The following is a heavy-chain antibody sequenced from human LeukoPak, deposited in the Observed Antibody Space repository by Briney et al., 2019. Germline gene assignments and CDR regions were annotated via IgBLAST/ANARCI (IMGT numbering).Heavy chain of an antibody. D-gene: IGHD4-17*01. CDR2: IIPFFGTA. J-gene: IGHJ5*02. V-gene: IGHV1-69*13. CDR1: GGTFSSYA. Sequence: GASVKVSCKASGGTFSSYAISWVRQAPGQGLEWMGGIIPFFGTANYAQKFQGRVTITADESTSTAYMELSSLRSEDTAVYYCASSPSPYYGDYGGHWFDPWGQGTLVTVSS. CDR3: ASSPSPYYGDYGGHWFDP.